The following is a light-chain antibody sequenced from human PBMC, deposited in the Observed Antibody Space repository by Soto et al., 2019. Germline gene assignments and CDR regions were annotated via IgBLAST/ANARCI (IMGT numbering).Light chain of an antibody. CDR1: SSDVGTYNY. CDR2: EVS. Sequence: QSALTQPAAVSGSPGQSITISCTGSSSDVGTYNYVSWYQQLPGKAPKLMIYEVSNRPSGVSNRFSGSKSGNTASLTISGLQAEDEADYYCSSYTSSSPVVFGGGTKVTVL. V-gene: IGLV2-14*01. J-gene: IGLJ2*01. CDR3: SSYTSSSPVV.